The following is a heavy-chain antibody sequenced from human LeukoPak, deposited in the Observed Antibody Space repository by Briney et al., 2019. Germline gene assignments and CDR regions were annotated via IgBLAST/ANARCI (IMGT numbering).Heavy chain of an antibody. V-gene: IGHV3-21*01. CDR1: GFTLSSYS. D-gene: IGHD3-22*01. CDR2: IRSSSSYI. CDR3: ARDGDYYDSRGDAFDI. Sequence: GGSLRLSCAASGFTLSSYSMNWVRQAPGKGLEWVSSIRSSSSYIYYADSVKGRFTISRDNAKNSLYLQMNSLRAEDTAVYYCARDGDYYDSRGDAFDIWGQGAMVTVAS. J-gene: IGHJ3*02.